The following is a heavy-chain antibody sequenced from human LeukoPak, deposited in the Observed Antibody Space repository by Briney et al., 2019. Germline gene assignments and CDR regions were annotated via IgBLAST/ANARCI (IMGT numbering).Heavy chain of an antibody. CDR2: MYPGDSDT. J-gene: IGHJ6*03. CDR1: GYSFTNYW. V-gene: IGHV5-51*01. CDR3: ARCRDKSYYYYYYMDV. Sequence: GESLKVSCKGSGYSFTNYWIGWVRQMPGKGLEWMGIMYPGDSDTRYSPSFQGQVTISADKSISTAYLQWRSLKASDTAMYYCARCRDKSYYYYYYMDVWGKGTTVTVSS.